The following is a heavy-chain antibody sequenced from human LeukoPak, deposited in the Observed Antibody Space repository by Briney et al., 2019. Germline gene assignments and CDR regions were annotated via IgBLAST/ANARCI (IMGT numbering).Heavy chain of an antibody. CDR2: INHSGST. D-gene: IGHD6-13*01. Sequence: SETLSLTCAVYGGSFSGYYWSWIRQPPGKGLEWIGEINHSGSTNYNPSLKGRVTISVDTSKNQFSLKLSSVTAADTAVYYCARGVLAGYSSSWYSPPYYMDVWGKGTTVTVSS. CDR3: ARGVLAGYSSSWYSPPYYMDV. J-gene: IGHJ6*03. V-gene: IGHV4-34*01. CDR1: GGSFSGYY.